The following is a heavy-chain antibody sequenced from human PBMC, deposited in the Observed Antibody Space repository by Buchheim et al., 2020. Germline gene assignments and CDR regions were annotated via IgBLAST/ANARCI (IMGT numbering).Heavy chain of an antibody. J-gene: IGHJ6*02. D-gene: IGHD3-9*01. CDR3: ARDLRLTGSLYYYYYGMDV. Sequence: QVQLQESGPGLVKPSQTLSLTCTVSGGSISSGDYYWSWIRQPPGKGLEWIGYIYYSGSTYYNPSLQSRVTISVDTSKNQFSLKLSSVTAADTAVYYCARDLRLTGSLYYYYYGMDVWGQGTT. V-gene: IGHV4-30-4*01. CDR2: IYYSGST. CDR1: GGSISSGDYY.